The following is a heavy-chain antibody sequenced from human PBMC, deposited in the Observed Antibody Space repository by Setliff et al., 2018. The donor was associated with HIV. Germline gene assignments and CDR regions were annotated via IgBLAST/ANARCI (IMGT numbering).Heavy chain of an antibody. D-gene: IGHD6-6*01. CDR1: GSSISGHF. CDR2: IYTTGST. J-gene: IGHJ3*02. CDR3: ARVPPEYSSSSQAFDI. Sequence: SETLSLTCTVSGSSISGHFWTWIRQPPGKGLEWIGYIYTTGSTNYNPPLTSRVTISVDTSKNKFSLKMRSVTAADTAVYYCARVPPEYSSSSQAFDIWGQGTKVTVSS. V-gene: IGHV4-59*11.